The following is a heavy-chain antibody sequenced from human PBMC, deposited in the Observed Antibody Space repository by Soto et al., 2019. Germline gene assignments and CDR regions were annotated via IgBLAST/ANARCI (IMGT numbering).Heavy chain of an antibody. V-gene: IGHV1-3*01. D-gene: IGHD2-15*01. CDR2: INAGNGNT. CDR1: GYTLTSYA. Sequence: ASVKVSCKASGYTLTSYAIHWVRQAPGQRLKWMGWINAGNGNTKYSQKFQGRVTITRDTSASTAYMELSSLRSEDTAVYYCARDLGGWPDYWGQGTLVTVSS. CDR3: ARDLGGWPDY. J-gene: IGHJ4*02.